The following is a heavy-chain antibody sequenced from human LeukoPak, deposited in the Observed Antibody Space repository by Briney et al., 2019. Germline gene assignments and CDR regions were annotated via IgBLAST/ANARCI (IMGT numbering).Heavy chain of an antibody. J-gene: IGHJ3*02. CDR3: AADPLAADAFDI. Sequence: SVNVSCKASGFTFTSSAVQWVRQARGQRLEWIGWIVVGSGNTNYAQKFQERVTITRDMSTSTAYMELSSLRSEDTAVYYCAADPLAADAFDIWGQGTMVTVSS. V-gene: IGHV1-58*01. CDR2: IVVGSGNT. CDR1: GFTFTSSA. D-gene: IGHD2-15*01.